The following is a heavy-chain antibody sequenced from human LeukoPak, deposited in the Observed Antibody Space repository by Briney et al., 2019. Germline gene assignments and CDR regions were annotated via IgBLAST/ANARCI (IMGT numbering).Heavy chain of an antibody. V-gene: IGHV1-18*01. CDR3: ARVWELRTDYYYYYMDV. CDR2: ISAYNGNT. J-gene: IGHJ6*03. CDR1: GYTFTSYG. D-gene: IGHD1-26*01. Sequence: GASVKVSCKASGYTFTSYGISWVRQAPGQGLEWMGWISAYNGNTNYAQKLQGRVTMTTDTSTSTAYMELRSLRSDDTAVYYCARVWELRTDYYYYYMDVWGKGTTVTISS.